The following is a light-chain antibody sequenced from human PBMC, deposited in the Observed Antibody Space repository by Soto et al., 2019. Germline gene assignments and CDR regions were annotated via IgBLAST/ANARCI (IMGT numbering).Light chain of an antibody. CDR2: VAS. Sequence: EIVLTQSPATLSLSPGERATLSCRASQSVGGYLDWYQQKPGQAPRLLIYVASNRASGIPARFSGSGSGTDFTITISSLEPEDLAVYYCHKRSNWPHLTFGGGTKVEIK. CDR1: QSVGGY. J-gene: IGKJ4*02. V-gene: IGKV3-11*01. CDR3: HKRSNWPHLT.